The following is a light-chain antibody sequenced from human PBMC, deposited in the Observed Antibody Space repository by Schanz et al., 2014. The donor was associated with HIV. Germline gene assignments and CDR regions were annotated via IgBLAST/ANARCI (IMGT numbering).Light chain of an antibody. CDR3: QQYRGT. V-gene: IGKV3-20*01. Sequence: EIVLTQSPGTLSLSPGERATLSCRASQSVSSSYLAWYQKKTGQAPRTLIYGASSRATGIPDRFSGSGSGTDFTLTISRLEPEDFAVYYCQQYRGTFGQGTKVEIK. CDR1: QSVSSSY. CDR2: GAS. J-gene: IGKJ1*01.